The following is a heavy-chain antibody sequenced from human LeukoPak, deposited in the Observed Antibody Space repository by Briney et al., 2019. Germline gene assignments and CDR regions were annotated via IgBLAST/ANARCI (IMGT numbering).Heavy chain of an antibody. D-gene: IGHD3-22*01. CDR2: ISSSSSTI. CDR1: GFTFSDYY. CDR3: ARGRSYYDSSGFDY. V-gene: IGHV3-11*01. J-gene: IGHJ4*02. Sequence: PGGSLRLSCAGSGFTFSDYYMSWIRRAPGKGLEWVSYISSSSSTIYYADSVKGRFTISRDNAKNSLFLQMNSLRAEDTAVYYCARGRSYYDSSGFDYWGQGTLVTVSS.